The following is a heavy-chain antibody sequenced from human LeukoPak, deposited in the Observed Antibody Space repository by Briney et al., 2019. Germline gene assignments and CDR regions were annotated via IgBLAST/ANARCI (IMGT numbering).Heavy chain of an antibody. D-gene: IGHD3-10*01. CDR2: INHSGST. J-gene: IGHJ4*02. CDR3: ARHAMDRGVIPGGPADY. V-gene: IGHV4-34*01. CDR1: GGSFSGYY. Sequence: TSETLSLTCAVYGGSFSGYYWSWIRQPPGKGLEWIGEINHSGSTNYNPSLKSRVTISVDTSKNQFSLKLSSVTAADTAVYYCARHAMDRGVIPGGPADYWGQGTLVTVSS.